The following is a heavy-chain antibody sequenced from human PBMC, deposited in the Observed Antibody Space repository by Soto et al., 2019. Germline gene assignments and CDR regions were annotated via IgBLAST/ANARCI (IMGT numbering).Heavy chain of an antibody. D-gene: IGHD5-12*01. CDR1: GYTFTNYY. CDR2: INPSGGST. CDR3: ARGGYSGYDSTGYYYYYGMDV. Sequence: QVQLVQSGAEVKKRGASVKVSCKASGYTFTNYYMHWVRQAPGQGLEWMGIINPSGGSTSYAQKFQGRVTMTRDTSTSTVYMELSSLRSEDTAVYYCARGGYSGYDSTGYYYYYGMDVWGQGTTVTVSS. V-gene: IGHV1-46*01. J-gene: IGHJ6*02.